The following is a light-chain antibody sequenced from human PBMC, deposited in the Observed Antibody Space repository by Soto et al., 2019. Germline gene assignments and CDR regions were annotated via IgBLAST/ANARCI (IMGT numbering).Light chain of an antibody. V-gene: IGLV1-40*01. CDR1: SSNIGAGYD. CDR2: GNS. J-gene: IGLJ2*01. Sequence: QSVLTQPPSVSGAPGRRVTISCTGSSSNIGAGYDVHWYQQLPGTAPKLLIYGNSNRPSGVPDRFSGSKSGTSASLAITGLQAEDEADFYCQSYDISLSGSVFGGGTKLTVL. CDR3: QSYDISLSGSV.